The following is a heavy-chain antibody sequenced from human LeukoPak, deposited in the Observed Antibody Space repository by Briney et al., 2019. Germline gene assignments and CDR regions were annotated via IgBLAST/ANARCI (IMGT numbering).Heavy chain of an antibody. V-gene: IGHV3-23*01. CDR2: ISSSGSGGNT. CDR3: AKTKVPNYNGSGSYVDY. Sequence: PGGSLRLSCTASVVTLSSYAMSWGRQAPGKGLEWVSGISSSGSGGNTYYADSVKGRFTISRDSSKNTLFLHMNTLRAEDTAIYYCAKTKVPNYNGSGSYVDYWGQGTLVTVSS. CDR1: VVTLSSYA. J-gene: IGHJ4*02. D-gene: IGHD3-10*01.